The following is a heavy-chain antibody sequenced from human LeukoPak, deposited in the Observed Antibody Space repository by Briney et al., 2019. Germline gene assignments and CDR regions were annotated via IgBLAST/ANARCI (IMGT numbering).Heavy chain of an antibody. J-gene: IGHJ4*02. CDR3: AREDYYFDSSGTHYFDY. CDR1: GFTVRSNY. CDR2: IYSGGST. Sequence: GGSLRLSCAASGFTVRSNYMSWVRQAPGKGLEWVSVIYSGGSTYHADSVKGRFTISRDDSKNTLFLQMNSLRAEDTAVYYCAREDYYFDSSGTHYFDYWVQGTLVTVSS. V-gene: IGHV3-66*01. D-gene: IGHD3-22*01.